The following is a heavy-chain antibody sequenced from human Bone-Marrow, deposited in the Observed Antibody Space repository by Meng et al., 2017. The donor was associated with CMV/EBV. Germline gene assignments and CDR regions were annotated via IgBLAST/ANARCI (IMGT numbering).Heavy chain of an antibody. Sequence: GESLKISCGGSGFTFSDYPMSWVRQAPGKGLEWVAFIRYDGSNKYYADSVKGRFTISRDNSKNTLYLQMNSLRAEDTAVYYCAKDSSSSNSLYGMDVWGQGTTVTVSS. CDR2: IRYDGSNK. J-gene: IGHJ6*02. CDR3: AKDSSSSNSLYGMDV. V-gene: IGHV3-30*02. CDR1: GFTFSDYP. D-gene: IGHD6-6*01.